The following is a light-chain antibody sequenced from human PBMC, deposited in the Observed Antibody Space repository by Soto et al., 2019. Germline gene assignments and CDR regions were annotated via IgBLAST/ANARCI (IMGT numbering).Light chain of an antibody. Sequence: EIVLTQSPATLSLSPGDTATLSCRASQSVSTWLTWYQQKPGQAPRLLMYDASNRATGIPARFSGSGSGTDFTLTSSSLEPEDFAVYYCQQRSNWITFGQGTRLEIE. J-gene: IGKJ5*01. CDR2: DAS. V-gene: IGKV3-11*01. CDR3: QQRSNWIT. CDR1: QSVSTW.